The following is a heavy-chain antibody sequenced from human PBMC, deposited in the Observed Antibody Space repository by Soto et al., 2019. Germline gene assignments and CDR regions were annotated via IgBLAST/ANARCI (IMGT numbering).Heavy chain of an antibody. J-gene: IGHJ3*02. Sequence: QVQLVQSGAEVKKPGASVKVSCKASGYTFTSDGISWVRQAPGQGLEWMGWISAYNGNTNYAQKLQGRVTMTPDTSTSTAYMELRSLRSDETDVYDFAGDNPKLEDAFDIWVQRTMVTVSS. CDR2: ISAYNGNT. CDR1: GYTFTSDG. D-gene: IGHD6-13*01. V-gene: IGHV1-18*01. CDR3: AGDNPKLEDAFDI.